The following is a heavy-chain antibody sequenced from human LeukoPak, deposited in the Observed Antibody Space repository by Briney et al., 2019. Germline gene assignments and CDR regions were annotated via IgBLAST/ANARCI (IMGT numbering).Heavy chain of an antibody. Sequence: SETLSLTCTVSGGSISSGSYYRSWIRRPAGKGLEWIGRIYTSGSTNYNPSLKSRVTISVDTSKNQFSLKLSSVTAADTAVYYCASTRAVWFGELLYDYWGQGTLVTVSS. J-gene: IGHJ4*02. CDR3: ASTRAVWFGELLYDY. V-gene: IGHV4-61*02. D-gene: IGHD3-10*01. CDR2: IYTSGST. CDR1: GGSISSGSYY.